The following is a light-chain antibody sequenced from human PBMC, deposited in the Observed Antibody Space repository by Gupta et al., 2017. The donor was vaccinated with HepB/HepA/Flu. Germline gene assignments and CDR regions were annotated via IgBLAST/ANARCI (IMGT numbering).Light chain of an antibody. CDR2: DVS. CDR3: QQRNNCPRT. CDR1: QNIRTS. Sequence: EIVLTQSPATLALSPGERVALSCRASQNIRTSLAWYQHKPGQAPRLLIHDVSNRATGVPARFAGSGSGTDFTLAISSLEPEDFAVYYCQQRNNCPRTFGQGTKVEI. J-gene: IGKJ1*01. V-gene: IGKV3-11*01.